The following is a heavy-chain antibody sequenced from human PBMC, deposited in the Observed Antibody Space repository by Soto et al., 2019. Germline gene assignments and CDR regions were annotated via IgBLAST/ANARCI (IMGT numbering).Heavy chain of an antibody. V-gene: IGHV4-34*01. CDR1: GGSFSGYY. D-gene: IGHD6-13*01. Sequence: SETLSLTCAVYGGSFSGYYWSWIRQPPGKGLEWIGEINHSGSTNYNPSLKSRVTISVDTSKNQFSLKLSSVTAADTAVYYCARGRGSSKNVRGSWFDHWGQGTLVTVSS. CDR3: ARGRGSSKNVRGSWFDH. J-gene: IGHJ5*02. CDR2: INHSGST.